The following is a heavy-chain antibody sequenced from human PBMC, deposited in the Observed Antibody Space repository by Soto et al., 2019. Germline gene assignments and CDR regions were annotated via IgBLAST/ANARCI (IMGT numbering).Heavy chain of an antibody. Sequence: QLQLQESGPGLVKPSETLSLTCTVSGGSISSSSYYWGWIRQPPGKGLEWIGSIYYSGSTYYNPSLKSRVTISVDTSKNQFSLKLSSVTAADTAVYYSARHVGGWDGGTLFDYWGQGTLVTVSS. CDR2: IYYSGST. D-gene: IGHD1-1*01. CDR1: GGSISSSSYY. V-gene: IGHV4-39*01. J-gene: IGHJ4*02. CDR3: ARHVGGWDGGTLFDY.